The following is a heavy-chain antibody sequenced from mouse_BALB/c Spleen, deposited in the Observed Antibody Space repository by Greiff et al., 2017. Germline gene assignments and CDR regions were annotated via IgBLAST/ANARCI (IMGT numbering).Heavy chain of an antibody. J-gene: IGHJ3*01. V-gene: IGHV1S127*01. CDR2: IDPSDSYT. Sequence: VQLQQPGAELVKPGASVKMSCKASGYTFTSYWMHWVKQRPGQGLEWIGVIDPSDSYTSYNQKFKGKATLTVDTSSSTAYMQLSSLTSEDSAVYYCTRDYYGSRKRAWFAYWGQGTLVTVSA. CDR1: GYTFTSYW. CDR3: TRDYYGSRKRAWFAY. D-gene: IGHD1-1*01.